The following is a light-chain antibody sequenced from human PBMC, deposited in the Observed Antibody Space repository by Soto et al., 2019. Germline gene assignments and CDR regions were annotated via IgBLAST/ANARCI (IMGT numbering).Light chain of an antibody. Sequence: QSVLTQPPSASRTPGQRVTIPCSGSSSDIGSNSVNWYQQLPGAAPRLLIYANDHRPSGVPDRFSASKSGTSASLAISGVRSEDEAFCYCATWSDSLKGWVFGGGTKLTVL. V-gene: IGLV1-44*01. CDR2: AND. CDR3: ATWSDSLKGWV. J-gene: IGLJ3*02. CDR1: SSDIGSNS.